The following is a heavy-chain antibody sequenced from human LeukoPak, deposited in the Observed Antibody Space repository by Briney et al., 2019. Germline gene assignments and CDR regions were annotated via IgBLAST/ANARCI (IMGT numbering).Heavy chain of an antibody. J-gene: IGHJ4*02. Sequence: GGSLRLSCAASGFTFSSYEMNWVRQAPGKGREWVSYISGSGRTIDYADSVKGRFTISSDTTKNSVYLQMNSLRAADTAIYFCVRDAVMSPEVLLTAWDYFDCWGQGTLVTVSS. CDR1: GFTFSSYE. V-gene: IGHV3-48*03. D-gene: IGHD2-21*01. CDR2: ISGSGRTI. CDR3: VRDAVMSPEVLLTAWDYFDC.